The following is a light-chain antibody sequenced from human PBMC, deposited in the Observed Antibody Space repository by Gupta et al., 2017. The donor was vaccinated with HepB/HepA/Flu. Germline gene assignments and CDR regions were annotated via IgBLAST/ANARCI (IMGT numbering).Light chain of an antibody. CDR2: AAS. J-gene: IGKJ1*01. CDR3: QQDYSYPWT. Sequence: AIRMTQSPSSFSASTGDRVTITCRASQGISSYLAWYQQKPGKAPKLLIYAASTLQSGVPSRFSGSGSGTDFTLTISCLQSEDFATYYCQQDYSYPWTFGQGTKLEMK. V-gene: IGKV1-8*01. CDR1: QGISSY.